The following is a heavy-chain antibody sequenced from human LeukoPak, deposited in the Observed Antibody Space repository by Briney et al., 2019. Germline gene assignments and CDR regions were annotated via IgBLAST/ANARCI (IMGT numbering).Heavy chain of an antibody. CDR1: GYTFTSYG. CDR3: ARDRSLGPRSSWYYFDY. J-gene: IGHJ4*02. V-gene: IGHV1-18*01. D-gene: IGHD6-13*01. CDR2: ISAYDGNT. Sequence: ASVKVSCKASGYTFTSYGISWVRQAPGQGLEWMGWISAYDGNTNCAQKLQGRVTMTTDTSTSTAYMELRSLRSDDTAVYYCARDRSLGPRSSWYYFDYWGQGTLVTVSS.